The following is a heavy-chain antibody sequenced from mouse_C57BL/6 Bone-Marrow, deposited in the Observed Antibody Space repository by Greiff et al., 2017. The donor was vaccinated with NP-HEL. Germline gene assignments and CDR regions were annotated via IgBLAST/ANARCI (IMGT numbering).Heavy chain of an antibody. CDR2: IDPNSGGT. Sequence: VQLQQSGAELVKPGASVKLSCKASGYTFTSYWMHWVKQRPGRGLEWIGRIDPNSGGTKYNEKFKSKATLTVDKPSSTAYMQLSSLTSEDSAVYSCARDYGSSYPYCYFDVWGTGTTVTVSS. CDR1: GYTFTSYW. CDR3: ARDYGSSYPYCYFDV. J-gene: IGHJ1*03. V-gene: IGHV1-72*01. D-gene: IGHD1-1*01.